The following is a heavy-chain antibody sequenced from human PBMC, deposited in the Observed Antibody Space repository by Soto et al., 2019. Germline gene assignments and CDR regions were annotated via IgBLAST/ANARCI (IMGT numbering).Heavy chain of an antibody. Sequence: EVQLVESGGGLVKPGGSLRLSCAASGFTFSTYSMNWVRQAPGKGLEWVSSISHSSSYIYYADSVKGRFTISRDNAKNSLYLQMNSLRAEDTAVYYCARGTAAYFDYWGQGTLVTVSS. CDR3: ARGTAAYFDY. CDR2: ISHSSSYI. D-gene: IGHD4-17*01. V-gene: IGHV3-21*01. CDR1: GFTFSTYS. J-gene: IGHJ4*02.